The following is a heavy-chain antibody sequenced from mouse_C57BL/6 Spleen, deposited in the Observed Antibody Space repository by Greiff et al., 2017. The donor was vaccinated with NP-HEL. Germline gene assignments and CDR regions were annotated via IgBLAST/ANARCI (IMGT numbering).Heavy chain of an antibody. D-gene: IGHD1-1*02. Sequence: EVKVEESGGGLVKPGGSLKLSCAASGFTFSSYAMSWVRQTPEKRLEWVATISDGGSYTYYPDNVKGRFTISRDNAKNNLYLQMSHLKSEDTAMYYCARDDYVGGFAYWGQGTLVTVSA. CDR3: ARDDYVGGFAY. CDR1: GFTFSSYA. CDR2: ISDGGSYT. J-gene: IGHJ3*01. V-gene: IGHV5-4*01.